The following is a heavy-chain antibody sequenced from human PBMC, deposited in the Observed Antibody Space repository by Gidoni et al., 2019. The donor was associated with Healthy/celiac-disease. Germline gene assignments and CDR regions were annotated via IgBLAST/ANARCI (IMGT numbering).Heavy chain of an antibody. CDR1: GFTFSSYA. Sequence: QVQLVESGGGVVQPGRSLRLSCAASGFTFSSYAMHWVRQAPGKGLEWVAVISYDGSNKYYADSVKGRFTISRDNSKNTLYLQMNSLRAEDTAVYYCARGAPTWGIVGATAAFDIWGQGTMVTVSS. D-gene: IGHD1-26*01. J-gene: IGHJ3*02. CDR3: ARGAPTWGIVGATAAFDI. V-gene: IGHV3-30-3*01. CDR2: ISYDGSNK.